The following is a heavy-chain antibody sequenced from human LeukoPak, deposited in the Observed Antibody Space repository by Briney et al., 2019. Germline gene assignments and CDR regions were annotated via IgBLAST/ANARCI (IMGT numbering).Heavy chain of an antibody. Sequence: ASVKVSCKASGYTFTDSYIHWVRQAPGQVLEWMGLINPDGGNTNYAQNFQGRVTLTRDTSTSTVYMELSSLRSEDTAIYYCARIRDGYNDAYDLWGQGTVVTVSS. V-gene: IGHV1-46*01. CDR2: INPDGGNT. J-gene: IGHJ3*01. D-gene: IGHD5-24*01. CDR3: ARIRDGYNDAYDL. CDR1: GYTFTDSY.